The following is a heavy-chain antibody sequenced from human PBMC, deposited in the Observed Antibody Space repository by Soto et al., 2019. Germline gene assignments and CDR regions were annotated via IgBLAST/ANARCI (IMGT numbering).Heavy chain of an antibody. D-gene: IGHD3-10*01. V-gene: IGHV3-30*18. CDR3: AKDGNYYYGSGSPVRRYYYYYGMDV. Sequence: QVQLVESGGGVVQPGRSLRLSCAASGFTFSSYGMHWVRQAPGKGLEWVAVISYDGSNKYYADSVKGRFTISRDNSKNTLYLQMNSLRAEDTAVYYCAKDGNYYYGSGSPVRRYYYYYGMDVW. J-gene: IGHJ6*01. CDR1: GFTFSSYG. CDR2: ISYDGSNK.